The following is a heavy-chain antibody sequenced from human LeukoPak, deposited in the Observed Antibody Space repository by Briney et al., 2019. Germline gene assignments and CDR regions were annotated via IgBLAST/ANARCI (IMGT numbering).Heavy chain of an antibody. CDR2: IYHSGST. V-gene: IGHV4-4*02. D-gene: IGHD6-6*01. Sequence: SETLSLTCAVSGGSISSSNWWSWVRQPPGKGLEWIGEIYHSGSTNYNPSLKSRVTISVDTSKNQFSLKLSSVTAADTAVYYCARGQSIENGPHTWYYYYMDVWGKGTTVTVSS. CDR1: GGSISSSNW. CDR3: ARGQSIENGPHTWYYYYMDV. J-gene: IGHJ6*03.